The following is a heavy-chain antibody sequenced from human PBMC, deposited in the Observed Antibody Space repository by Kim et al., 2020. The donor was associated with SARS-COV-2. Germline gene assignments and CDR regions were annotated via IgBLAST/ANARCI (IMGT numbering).Heavy chain of an antibody. D-gene: IGHD4-17*01. V-gene: IGHV1-69*13. CDR3: ARVWDYGDYGSDYYYYGMDV. Sequence: SVKVSCKASGGTFSSYAISWVRQAPGQGLEWMGGIIPIFGTANYAQKFQGRVTITADESTSTAYMELSSLRSEDTAVYYCARVWDYGDYGSDYYYYGMDVWGQGTTVTVSS. CDR1: GGTFSSYA. CDR2: IIPIFGTA. J-gene: IGHJ6*02.